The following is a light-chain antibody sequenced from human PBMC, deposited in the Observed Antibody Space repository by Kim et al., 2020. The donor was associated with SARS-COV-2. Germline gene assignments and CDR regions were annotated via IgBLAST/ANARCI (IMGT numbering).Light chain of an antibody. V-gene: IGKV4-1*01. CDR2: WAS. CDR3: QQYYSTLPYT. Sequence: DILMTQSPDSLAVSLGERATINCKSSQSVLYSSNNKNCLAWYQQKPGQPPKLLIYWASTRESGVPDRFSGSGSGTDFTLTISSLQAEDVAVYYCQQYYSTLPYTFGQGTKLEI. CDR1: QSVLYSSNNKNC. J-gene: IGKJ2*01.